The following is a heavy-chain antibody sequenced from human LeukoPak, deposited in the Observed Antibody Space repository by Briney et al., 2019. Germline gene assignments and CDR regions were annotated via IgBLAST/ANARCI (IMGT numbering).Heavy chain of an antibody. V-gene: IGHV4-30-2*01. Sequence: SQTLSLTCTVSGGSISSGGYYWSWIRRPPGKGLEWIGEINHSGSTNYNPSLKSRVTISVDTSKNQFSLKLSSVTAADTAVYYCARARRSSGYKMGFDYWGQGTLVTVSS. CDR3: ARARRSSGYKMGFDY. J-gene: IGHJ4*02. D-gene: IGHD3-22*01. CDR1: GGSISSGGYY. CDR2: INHSGST.